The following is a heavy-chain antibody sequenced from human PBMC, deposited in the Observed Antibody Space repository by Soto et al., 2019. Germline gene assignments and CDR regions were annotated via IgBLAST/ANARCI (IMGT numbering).Heavy chain of an antibody. D-gene: IGHD2-15*01. CDR1: GGSISSGDYY. CDR3: ARGNRDPGYCSGGSCPQFDY. CDR2: IYYSGST. V-gene: IGHV4-31*03. Sequence: PSETLSLTCTVSGGSISSGDYYWSWIRQHPGKGLEWIGYIYYSGSTYYNPSLKSRVTISVDTSKNQFSLKLSSVTAADTAVYYCARGNRDPGYCSGGSCPQFDYWGQGTLVTV. J-gene: IGHJ4*02.